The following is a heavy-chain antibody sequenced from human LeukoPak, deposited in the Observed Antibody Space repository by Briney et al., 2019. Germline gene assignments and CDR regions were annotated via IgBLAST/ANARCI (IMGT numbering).Heavy chain of an antibody. CDR3: ARQPGGTAAFDI. Sequence: SETLSLTCTVSNGSISTYYWSWIRQPLGKGLEWIGHIYHSGTTIYNPTLKSRVAMSVDTSKSQFSLHLTSVTAADTAVYFCARQPGGTAAFDIWGQGTTVTVSA. CDR2: IYHSGTT. V-gene: IGHV4-59*01. D-gene: IGHD1-14*01. J-gene: IGHJ3*02. CDR1: NGSISTYY.